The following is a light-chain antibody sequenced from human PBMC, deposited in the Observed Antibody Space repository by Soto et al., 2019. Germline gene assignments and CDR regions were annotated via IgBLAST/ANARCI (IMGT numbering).Light chain of an antibody. CDR3: QSWGTGMV. CDR1: SGHSSYA. CDR2: VNNDGSH. J-gene: IGLJ3*02. Sequence: QLVLTQSPSASASLGASVKLTCTLNSGHSSYAIAWHQQQPERGPRYLMKVNNDGSHSKGDGIPDRFSGSSSGAERYLTISSLQSEDEADYYCQSWGTGMVFGGGTQLTVL. V-gene: IGLV4-69*01.